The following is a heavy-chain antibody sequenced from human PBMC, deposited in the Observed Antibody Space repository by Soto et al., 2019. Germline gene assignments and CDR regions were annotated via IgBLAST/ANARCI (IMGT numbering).Heavy chain of an antibody. Sequence: ASVKVSCKASGYTFTGYYMHWVRQAPGQGLEWMGWINPNSGGTNYAQKFQGWVTMTRDTSISTAYMELSRLRSDDTDVYYCARGGYCSSTSCPIGGWFDPWGQGTLVTVSS. CDR3: ARGGYCSSTSCPIGGWFDP. J-gene: IGHJ5*02. D-gene: IGHD2-2*03. V-gene: IGHV1-2*04. CDR2: INPNSGGT. CDR1: GYTFTGYY.